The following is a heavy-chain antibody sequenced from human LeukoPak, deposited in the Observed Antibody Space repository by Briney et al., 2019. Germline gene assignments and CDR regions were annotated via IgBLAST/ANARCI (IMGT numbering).Heavy chain of an antibody. CDR1: GGSFSGYY. V-gene: IGHV4-34*01. Sequence: SETLSLTCAVYGGSFSGYYWSWIRQPPGKGLEWIGEINHSGSTNYNPSLKSRVTISVDTSKNQFSLKLSSVTAADTAVYYCARGPPSYIQLWSAYYYYGMDVWGQGTTVTVSS. D-gene: IGHD5-18*01. CDR3: ARGPPSYIQLWSAYYYYGMDV. J-gene: IGHJ6*02. CDR2: INHSGST.